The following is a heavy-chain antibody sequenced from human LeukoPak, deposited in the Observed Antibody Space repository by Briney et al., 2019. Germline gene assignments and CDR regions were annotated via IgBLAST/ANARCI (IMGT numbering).Heavy chain of an antibody. Sequence: GGSLSLSCAASGFTFSSYGMSWVRQAPGKGLEWVSGISGSGGFTYYADSLKGRFTISRDNSKNMLYLQMNSLRVEDTAVYYCAKGHGSTWYDGLYYFDYWGQGILVTVSS. CDR3: AKGHGSTWYDGLYYFDY. J-gene: IGHJ4*02. V-gene: IGHV3-23*01. CDR1: GFTFSSYG. D-gene: IGHD6-13*01. CDR2: ISGSGGFT.